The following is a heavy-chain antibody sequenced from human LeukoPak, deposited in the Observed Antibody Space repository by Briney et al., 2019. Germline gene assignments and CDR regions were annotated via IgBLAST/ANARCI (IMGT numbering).Heavy chain of an antibody. Sequence: SETLSLTCTVSGGSISSSSYYWGWIRQPPGKGLEWIGSIYYSGSTYYNPSLKSRVTISVDTSKNQFSLKLSSVTAADTAVYYCARDRKYYYDSSWWFDPWGQGTLVTVSS. CDR3: ARDRKYYYDSSWWFDP. CDR1: GGSISSSSYY. V-gene: IGHV4-39*07. D-gene: IGHD3-22*01. J-gene: IGHJ5*02. CDR2: IYYSGST.